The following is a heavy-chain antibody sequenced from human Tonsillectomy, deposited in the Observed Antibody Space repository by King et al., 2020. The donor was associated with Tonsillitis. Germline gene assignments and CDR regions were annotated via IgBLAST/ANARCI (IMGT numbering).Heavy chain of an antibody. J-gene: IGHJ6*02. V-gene: IGHV3-9*01. CDR2: ISLNSGSI. CDR3: AKALGDYYYYYAMDV. CDR1: GFTFDDYA. D-gene: IGHD3-10*01. Sequence: VQLVESGGGLVQPDRSLRLSCAASGFTFDDYAMHWVRQAPGKGLEWVSGISLNSGSIGYADSVKGRFIISRDNAKNSLYLQMYSLRAEDSALYYCAKALGDYYYYYAMDVWGQGTTVTVSS.